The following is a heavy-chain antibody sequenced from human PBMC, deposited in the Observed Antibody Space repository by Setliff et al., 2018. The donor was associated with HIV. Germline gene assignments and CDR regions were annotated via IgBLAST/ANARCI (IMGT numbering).Heavy chain of an antibody. J-gene: IGHJ5*01. D-gene: IGHD2-8*01. Sequence: GGSLRLSCAASGFNFSIYSMNWVRQAPGKGLEWVSSITVGRATYIYYADSMKGRFTISRDNAKNSLYLQMNGLRAEDTAVYYCARALLRTNSVYGILGNWFDSWGRGTLVTVSS. CDR3: ARALLRTNSVYGILGNWFDS. CDR2: ITVGRATYI. V-gene: IGHV3-21*04. CDR1: GFNFSIYS.